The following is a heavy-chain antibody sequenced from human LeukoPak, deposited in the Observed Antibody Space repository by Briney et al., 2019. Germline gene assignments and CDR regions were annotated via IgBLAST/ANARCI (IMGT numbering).Heavy chain of an antibody. V-gene: IGHV4-30-2*01. CDR1: GGSISSGGYS. D-gene: IGHD1-26*01. Sequence: SQTLSLTCAVSGGSISSGGYSWSWIRQPPGKGLEWIGYIYHSGSTYYNPSLKSRVTISVDRSKNQFSLKLNSVTAADTAVFYCARVWGGSYFDYWGQGTLVTVFS. CDR2: IYHSGST. CDR3: ARVWGGSYFDY. J-gene: IGHJ4*02.